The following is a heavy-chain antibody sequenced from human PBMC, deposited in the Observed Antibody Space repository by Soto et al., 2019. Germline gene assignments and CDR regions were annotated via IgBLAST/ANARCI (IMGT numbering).Heavy chain of an antibody. Sequence: GGSLRLSCAASGFPFDDYAMHWVRQAPGKGLEWVSAISGSGGSTYYADSVKGRFTISRDNSKNTLYLQMNSLRAEDTAVYYCAKVLFGSQEYYFDYWGQGTLVTVSS. CDR2: ISGSGGST. CDR3: AKVLFGSQEYYFDY. CDR1: GFPFDDYA. J-gene: IGHJ4*02. V-gene: IGHV3-23*01. D-gene: IGHD2-21*01.